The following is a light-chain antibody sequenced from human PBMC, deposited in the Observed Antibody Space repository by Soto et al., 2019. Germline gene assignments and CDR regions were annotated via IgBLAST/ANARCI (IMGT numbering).Light chain of an antibody. J-gene: IGKJ4*01. CDR2: DAS. V-gene: IGKV3-11*01. Sequence: EIVLTQSPATLSLSPGERATLSCRASQSVSSSVAWYQHKPGQAPRLLIYDASARATGIPARFRGSGSGTDFTLTITSLESEDFAVYYCQQRSNWPAFGGGTKVEIK. CDR3: QQRSNWPA. CDR1: QSVSSS.